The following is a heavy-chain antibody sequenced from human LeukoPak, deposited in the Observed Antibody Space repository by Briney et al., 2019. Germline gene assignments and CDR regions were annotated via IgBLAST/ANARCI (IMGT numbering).Heavy chain of an antibody. CDR2: ISAYNGNT. CDR3: ARVVRRGYSYARGNWFDP. CDR1: GYTFTSYG. V-gene: IGHV1-18*01. J-gene: IGHJ5*02. D-gene: IGHD5-18*01. Sequence: GASVKVSCKASGYTFTSYGISWVRQAPGQGLEWMGWISAYNGNTHYAQKLQGRVTMTTDTSTSTAYMELRSLRSDDTAVYYCARVVRRGYSYARGNWFDPWGQGTLVTVSS.